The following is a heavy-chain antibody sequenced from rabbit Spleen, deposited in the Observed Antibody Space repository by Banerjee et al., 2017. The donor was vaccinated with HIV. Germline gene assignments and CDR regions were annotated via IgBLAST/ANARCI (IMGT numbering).Heavy chain of an antibody. Sequence: QSLEESGGDLVKPEGSLTLTCTASGFSFSSNYWMCWVRQAPGKGLEWIASIGTGSGSTYYANWAKGRFTISKTSSAVTLQLTSLTVADTATYFCARAPYGGNENRVFDLWGPGTLVTVS. J-gene: IGHJ4*01. CDR3: ARAPYGGNENRVFDL. D-gene: IGHD4-2*01. CDR2: IGTGSGST. CDR1: GFSFSSNYW. V-gene: IGHV1S40*01.